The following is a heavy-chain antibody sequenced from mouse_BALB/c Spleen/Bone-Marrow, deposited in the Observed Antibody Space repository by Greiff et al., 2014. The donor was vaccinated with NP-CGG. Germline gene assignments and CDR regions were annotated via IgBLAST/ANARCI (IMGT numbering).Heavy chain of an antibody. D-gene: IGHD1-1*01. V-gene: IGHV1-67*01. CDR2: ISTYSGNT. CDR3: ARYGYGSSYYAMDY. CDR1: GYTFTDYA. Sequence: VKLVESGPELVRPGVSVKISCKGSGYTFTDYAMHWVKQSHAKSLEWIGVISTYSGNTNYNQKFKGKATMTVDKSSCTAYMELARLTSEDSAIYYCARYGYGSSYYAMDYWGQGTSVTVSS. J-gene: IGHJ4*01.